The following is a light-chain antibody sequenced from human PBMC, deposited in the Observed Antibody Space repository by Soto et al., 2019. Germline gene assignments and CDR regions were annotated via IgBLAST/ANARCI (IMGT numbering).Light chain of an antibody. Sequence: EIVLTQSPGTLSLSPGERATLSCRASQSVSSSYLAWYQQNRGQAPRLLIYGASSRAPGIPDRFGGSGSGTDFALTISILEPEDLAVYYCEHYGSSRWTFGQGTKVEI. V-gene: IGKV3-20*01. CDR1: QSVSSSY. CDR3: EHYGSSRWT. J-gene: IGKJ1*01. CDR2: GAS.